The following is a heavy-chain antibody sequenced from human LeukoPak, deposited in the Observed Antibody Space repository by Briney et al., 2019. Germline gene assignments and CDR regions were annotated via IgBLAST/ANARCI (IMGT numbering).Heavy chain of an antibody. D-gene: IGHD3-22*01. V-gene: IGHV1-69*05. CDR1: GGTFSSYA. CDR2: IIPIFGTA. J-gene: IGHJ4*02. Sequence: GASVKVSCKASGGTFSSYAISWVRQAPGQGLEWMGGIIPIFGTANYAQKFQGRVTITTDESTSTAYMELSSLRSDDTAVYYCARGHYYDSSGYLDYWGQGTLVTVSS. CDR3: ARGHYYDSSGYLDY.